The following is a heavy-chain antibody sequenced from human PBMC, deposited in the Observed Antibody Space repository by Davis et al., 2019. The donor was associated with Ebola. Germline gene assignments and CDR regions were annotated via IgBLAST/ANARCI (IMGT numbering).Heavy chain of an antibody. CDR3: ARAGSPGSVDL. V-gene: IGHV3-23*01. D-gene: IGHD3-10*01. J-gene: IGHJ5*02. Sequence: GESLKISCAASGFTFSSYAMSWVRQAPGKGLKWVSAISGSGGSTYYADSVKGRFTISRDNSKNTLYLQMNSLRVEDTAVYYCARAGSPGSVDLWGQGTLVTVSS. CDR1: GFTFSSYA. CDR2: ISGSGGST.